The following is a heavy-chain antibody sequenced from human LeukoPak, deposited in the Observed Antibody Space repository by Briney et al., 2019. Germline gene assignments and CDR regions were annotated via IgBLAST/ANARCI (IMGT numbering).Heavy chain of an antibody. CDR2: FDPEDGET. CDR1: GYTLTELS. D-gene: IGHD6-13*01. Sequence: ASVKVSCKVSGYTLTELSMHWVRQAPGNGLEGMGGFDPEDGETIYAQKFQGRVTMTEDTSTDTAYMELSSLRSEDTAVYYCATAGSSSWHNWFDPWGQGTLVTVSS. J-gene: IGHJ5*02. CDR3: ATAGSSSWHNWFDP. V-gene: IGHV1-24*01.